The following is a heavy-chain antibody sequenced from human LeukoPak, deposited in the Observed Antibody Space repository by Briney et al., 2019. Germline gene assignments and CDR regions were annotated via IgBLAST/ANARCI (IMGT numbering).Heavy chain of an antibody. V-gene: IGHV3-23*01. D-gene: IGHD2-15*01. CDR2: ISNSGGAT. Sequence: GGSLRLSCAASGFTFSSYAMSWVRQAPGKGLEWVSGISNSGGATYYADSVKGRFSISRDNSKNTVYVQMNNLRVEDTAIYYCAKDLKPLGYSSFDHWGQGVLVTVSS. CDR1: GFTFSSYA. J-gene: IGHJ4*02. CDR3: AKDLKPLGYSSFDH.